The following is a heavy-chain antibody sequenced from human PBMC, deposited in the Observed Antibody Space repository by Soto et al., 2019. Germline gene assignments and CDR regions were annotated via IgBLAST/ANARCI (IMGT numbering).Heavy chain of an antibody. Sequence: PSETLSLTCTVSGGSISSYYWSWIRQPPGKGLEWIGYIYYSGSTNYNPSLKSRVTISVDTSKNQFSLKLSSVTAADTAVYYCARERIVATISPSYYYYYYMDVWGKGTTVTAP. D-gene: IGHD5-12*01. J-gene: IGHJ6*03. CDR1: GGSISSYY. V-gene: IGHV4-59*01. CDR2: IYYSGST. CDR3: ARERIVATISPSYYYYYYMDV.